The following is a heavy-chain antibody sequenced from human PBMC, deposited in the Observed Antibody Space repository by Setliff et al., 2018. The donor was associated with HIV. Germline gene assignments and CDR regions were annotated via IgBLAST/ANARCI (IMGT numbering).Heavy chain of an antibody. CDR2: MYRSGST. CDR1: GYSISSGYY. Sequence: SETLSLTCGVSGYSISSGYYWGWIRQSPGKGLEYIGTMYRSGSTYYNPSLKSRVTISLDTSKNQFSLRLSSATAADTAVYYCARALKPSYHTGSCYFDYWGQGTLVTVSS. V-gene: IGHV4-38-2*01. J-gene: IGHJ4*02. D-gene: IGHD1-26*01. CDR3: ARALKPSYHTGSCYFDY.